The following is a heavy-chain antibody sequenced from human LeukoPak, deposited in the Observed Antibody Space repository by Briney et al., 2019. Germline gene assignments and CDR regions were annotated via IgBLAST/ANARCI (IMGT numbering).Heavy chain of an antibody. D-gene: IGHD1-26*01. V-gene: IGHV3-21*01. J-gene: IGHJ4*02. CDR2: ISSSSSYI. CDR1: GFTFSSYS. CDR3: AREGSYGTFLDY. Sequence: GGSLRLSCEASGFTFSSYSMNWVRQAPGKGLEWVSSISSSSSYIYYADSVKGRFTISRDNAKNSLYLQMNSLRAEDTAVYYCAREGSYGTFLDYWGQGTLVTVSS.